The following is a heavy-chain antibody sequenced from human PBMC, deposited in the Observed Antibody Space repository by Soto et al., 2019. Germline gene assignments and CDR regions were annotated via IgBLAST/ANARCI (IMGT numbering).Heavy chain of an antibody. CDR3: ARESEDLTSNFDY. CDR1: GFTFTRYS. CDR2: ISGTTNYI. J-gene: IGHJ4*02. V-gene: IGHV3-21*06. Sequence: GGSLRLSCAASGFTFTRYSMNWVRQAPGKGLEWVSSISGTTNYIYYGDSMKGRFTISRDNAKNSLYLEMNSLRAEDTAVYYCARESEDLTSNFDYWGQGTLVTVSS.